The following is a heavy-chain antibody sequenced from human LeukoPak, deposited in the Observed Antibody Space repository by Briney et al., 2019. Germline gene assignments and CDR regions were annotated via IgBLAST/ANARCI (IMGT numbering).Heavy chain of an antibody. D-gene: IGHD5-18*01. V-gene: IGHV3-33*01. CDR3: ARGGYSYGYTPTYYFDY. J-gene: IGHJ4*02. CDR1: GFTFSSYD. Sequence: GGSLRLSCAASGFTFSSYDMHWVRQAPGRGLEWVAVIWYDESNTNYGDSVKGRFTISRDNSKNTLYLQVDSLRAGDTAVYYCARGGYSYGYTPTYYFDYWGRGILVTVSS. CDR2: IWYDESNT.